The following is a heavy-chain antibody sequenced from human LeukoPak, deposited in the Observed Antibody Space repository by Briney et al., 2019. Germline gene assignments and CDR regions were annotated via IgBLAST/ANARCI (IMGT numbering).Heavy chain of an antibody. CDR2: IIPIFGTA. V-gene: IGHV1-69*13. Sequence: TVKVSCKASGGTFSSYAISWVRQAPGQGLEWMGGIIPIFGTANYAQKFQGRVTITADESTSTAYMELSSLRSEDTAVYYCAREMWAGSYRSLSFDYWGQGTLVTVSS. J-gene: IGHJ4*02. CDR1: GGTFSSYA. D-gene: IGHD3-16*02. CDR3: AREMWAGSYRSLSFDY.